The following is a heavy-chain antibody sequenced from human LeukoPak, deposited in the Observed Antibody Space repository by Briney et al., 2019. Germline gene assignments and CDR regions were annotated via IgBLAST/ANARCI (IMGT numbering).Heavy chain of an antibody. CDR3: ARRRKSALTVVRKEDAFDI. J-gene: IGHJ3*02. D-gene: IGHD4-23*01. CDR1: GGSISSGGYY. V-gene: IGHV4-31*03. CDR2: IYYSGST. Sequence: SQTLSLTCTVSGGSISSGGYYWSWLRQHPAKGLEWIGYIYYSGSTYYNPSLKSRVTISVDTSKNQFSLKLSSVTAADTAVYYCARRRKSALTVVRKEDAFDIWGQGTMVTVSS.